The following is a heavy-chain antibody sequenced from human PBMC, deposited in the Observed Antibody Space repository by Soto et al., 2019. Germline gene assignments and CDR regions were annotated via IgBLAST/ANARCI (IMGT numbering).Heavy chain of an antibody. CDR1: GGTFSRSG. CDR2: IVPSVDTT. Sequence: QVQLVQSGTEVKKPGASVKVSCKASGGTFSRSGFHWVRQAPGQGLEWMGMIVPSVDTTNYAQKFQARVMISADQFTSTVYMELRSLRSEDTAVDYCARCPQPPDTADPYAVDVWGQGTRVIVSS. J-gene: IGHJ6*02. V-gene: IGHV1-69*18. D-gene: IGHD5-18*01. CDR3: ARCPQPPDTADPYAVDV.